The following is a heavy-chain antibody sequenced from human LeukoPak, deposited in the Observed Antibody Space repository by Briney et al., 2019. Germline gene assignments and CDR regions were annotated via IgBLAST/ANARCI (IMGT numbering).Heavy chain of an antibody. CDR1: GGSISSYY. J-gene: IGHJ4*02. D-gene: IGHD4-23*01. CDR2: IYYSGST. Sequence: SETLSLTCTVSGGSISSYYWSWIRQPPGKGLEWIGCIYYSGSTNYNPSLKSRVTISVDTSKNQFSLKLTSVTAADTAVYYCARHVRDYGGNSLSYWGQGTLVTVSS. V-gene: IGHV4-59*08. CDR3: ARHVRDYGGNSLSY.